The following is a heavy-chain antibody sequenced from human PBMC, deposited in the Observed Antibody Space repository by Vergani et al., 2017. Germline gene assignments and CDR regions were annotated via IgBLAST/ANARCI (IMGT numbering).Heavy chain of an antibody. CDR1: GGSFSGYY. J-gene: IGHJ1*01. V-gene: IGHV4-34*01. D-gene: IGHD3-10*01. CDR2: INHSGST. Sequence: QVQLQQWGAGLLKPSETLSLTCAVYGGSFSGYYWSWIRQPPGKGLEWIGEINHSGSTNYNPSLKSRVTISVDTSKNQVSLKLSAVTAADTAVYYCARGVRGSRSSFQHWGQGTLVTVSS. CDR3: ARGVRGSRSSFQH.